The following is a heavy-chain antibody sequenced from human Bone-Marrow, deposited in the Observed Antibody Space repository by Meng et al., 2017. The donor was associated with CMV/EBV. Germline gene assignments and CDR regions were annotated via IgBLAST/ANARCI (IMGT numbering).Heavy chain of an antibody. V-gene: IGHV2-70*04. CDR3: ARTANLYQPKNDY. J-gene: IGHJ4*02. CDR2: IDWDDDK. CDR1: GFSLSTSGMR. Sequence: SGPTLVKPTQTLTLTCTFSGFSLSTSGMRVSWIRQPPGKALEWLARIDWDDDKYCSTSLKTRLTISKATSKNQVVLTMTNMDPVDTATYCCARTANLYQPKNDYWGQGTLVTVSS. D-gene: IGHD2-2*01.